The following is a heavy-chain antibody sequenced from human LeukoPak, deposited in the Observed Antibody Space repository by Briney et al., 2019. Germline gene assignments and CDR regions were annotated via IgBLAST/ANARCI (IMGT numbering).Heavy chain of an antibody. CDR1: GGSISGYH. V-gene: IGHV4-59*01. J-gene: IGHJ6*03. Sequence: SETLSLTCNVSGGSISGYHWSWIRQPPGKGLEWLGYIYYSGSSNYNPSLKSRVIISVDTSKNQFSLKMSSVTAADTAVYYCARVPSGSAYHHMDVWGKGTTVTVSS. CDR2: IYYSGSS. CDR3: ARVPSGSAYHHMDV.